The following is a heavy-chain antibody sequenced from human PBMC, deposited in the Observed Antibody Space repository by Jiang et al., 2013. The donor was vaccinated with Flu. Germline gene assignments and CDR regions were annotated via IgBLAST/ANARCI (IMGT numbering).Heavy chain of an antibody. D-gene: IGHD4-23*01. Sequence: YSSSSGSVIYYADSVKGRFSISRDNAKKLLYLQMNSLRAEDTALYYCARDRWGGYGLDVWGQGTTVTVSS. J-gene: IGHJ6*02. CDR2: SSSSGSVI. CDR3: ARDRWGGYGLDV. V-gene: IGHV3-48*03.